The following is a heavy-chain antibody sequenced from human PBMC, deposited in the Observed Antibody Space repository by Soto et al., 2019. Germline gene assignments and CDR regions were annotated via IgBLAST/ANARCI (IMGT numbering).Heavy chain of an antibody. J-gene: IGHJ3*02. D-gene: IGHD6-13*01. V-gene: IGHV3-30-3*01. CDR1: GFTFSSYT. CDR3: ASAQYPIAAPGTAAFDI. CDR2: MSYDGSNK. Sequence: QVQLVESGGGVVQPGRSLRLSCAASGFTFSSYTMHWVRQAPGKGLEWVAVMSYDGSNKYYADSVKGRFTISRDNSKNTLYLQMNSLRAEDTAVYFCASAQYPIAAPGTAAFDIRGQGTMVTVSS.